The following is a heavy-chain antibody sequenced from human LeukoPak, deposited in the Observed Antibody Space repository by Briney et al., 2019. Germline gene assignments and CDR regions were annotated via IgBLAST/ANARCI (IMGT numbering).Heavy chain of an antibody. CDR3: ARVHYGDYYVLDY. J-gene: IGHJ4*02. D-gene: IGHD4-17*01. V-gene: IGHV4-4*07. Sequence: PSETLSLTCTVSGGSISSYYWSWIRQPAAKGLEWIGRIYTSGSTNYNPSLKSQGTISVDTSNNQFSLKLSSVTAADTASYYCARVHYGDYYVLDYWGQGTLVTVSS. CDR2: IYTSGST. CDR1: GGSISSYY.